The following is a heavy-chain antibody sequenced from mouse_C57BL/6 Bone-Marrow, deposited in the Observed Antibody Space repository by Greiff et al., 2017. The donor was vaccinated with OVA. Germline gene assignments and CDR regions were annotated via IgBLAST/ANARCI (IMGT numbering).Heavy chain of an antibody. CDR3: ERPEIYDGYFHFDY. CDR1: GYTFTSYW. Sequence: QVQLQQPGAELVKPGASVKMSCKASGYTFTSYWITWVKQRPGQGLEWIGDIYPGSGSTYYNEKFKSKATLTADTSSSTAYMQLSRLTSQDSAVYYGERPEIYDGYFHFDYWGQGTTLTVSS. CDR2: IYPGSGST. D-gene: IGHD2-3*01. V-gene: IGHV1-55*01. J-gene: IGHJ2*01.